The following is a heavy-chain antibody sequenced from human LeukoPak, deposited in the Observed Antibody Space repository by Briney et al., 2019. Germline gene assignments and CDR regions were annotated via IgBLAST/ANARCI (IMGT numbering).Heavy chain of an antibody. CDR2: ISSNGDNT. Sequence: PGGSLRLSCSVSGFTFSTYVMHWVRQAPGKGLEYVSAISSNGDNTYYADSAKGRFTISRDNSKNTLYLQMSSLRADDTVVYYCVRGTGYWGQGTLVTVSS. J-gene: IGHJ4*02. CDR3: VRGTGY. CDR1: GFTFSTYV. V-gene: IGHV3-64D*06.